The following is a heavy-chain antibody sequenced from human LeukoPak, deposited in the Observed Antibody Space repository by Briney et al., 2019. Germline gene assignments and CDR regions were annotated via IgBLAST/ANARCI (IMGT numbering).Heavy chain of an antibody. CDR1: GLTLSSYA. J-gene: IGHJ4*02. CDR3: VKSIAVAGNVDY. Sequence: PGGSLRLSCSASGLTLSSYAMQWVRQAPGKGLEYVSAIGSNGGSTYYADSVKGRFTISRDNSKNALYLQMSGLRPEDTALYYCVKSIAVAGNVDYWGQGTLVTVSS. D-gene: IGHD6-19*01. CDR2: IGSNGGST. V-gene: IGHV3-64D*09.